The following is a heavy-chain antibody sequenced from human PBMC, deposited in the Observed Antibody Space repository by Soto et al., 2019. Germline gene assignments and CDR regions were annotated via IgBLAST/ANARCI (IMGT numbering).Heavy chain of an antibody. CDR2: IYTSASI. CDR1: GADINTYS. J-gene: IGHJ6*02. Sequence: SETLSLTCSVSGADINTYSWTWIRQPAGKGLEWIGRIYTSASIHYNPSLKGRVTLSVDTSTNQVSLRLASVTAADTAIYYCARDREAGYNFYYGMDVWGQGTTVTVSS. CDR3: ARDREAGYNFYYGMDV. V-gene: IGHV4-4*07. D-gene: IGHD6-19*01.